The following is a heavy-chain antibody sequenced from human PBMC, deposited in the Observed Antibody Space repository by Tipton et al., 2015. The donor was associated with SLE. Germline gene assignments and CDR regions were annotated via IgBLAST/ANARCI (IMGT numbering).Heavy chain of an antibody. D-gene: IGHD5-18*01. J-gene: IGHJ4*02. CDR2: IYYSGST. CDR3: ARDGRGYSYGFDY. V-gene: IGHV4-39*07. Sequence: LRLSCAASGFTVSSNYMGWVRQAPGKGLEWIGSIYYSGSTYYNPSLKSRVTISEDTSKNQFSLKLSSVTAADTAVYYCARDGRGYSYGFDYWGQGTLVTVSS. CDR1: GFTVSSNY.